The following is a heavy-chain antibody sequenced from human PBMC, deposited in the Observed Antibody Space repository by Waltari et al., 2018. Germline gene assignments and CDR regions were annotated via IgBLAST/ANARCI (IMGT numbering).Heavy chain of an antibody. D-gene: IGHD4-17*01. J-gene: IGHJ3*01. CDR3: GRDTNGDYVGAFDF. Sequence: EVQLLDSGGNLVQPGVSLTLSCAASRFTFSTYAMTWLRRGPGKGLEWVSSIRGSGDGTYYAASVKGRFTISRDNSKNTLFLQMNSLRADDTAVYYCGRDTNGDYVGAFDFRGQGTMVTVSS. CDR1: RFTFSTYA. CDR2: IRGSGDGT. V-gene: IGHV3-23*01.